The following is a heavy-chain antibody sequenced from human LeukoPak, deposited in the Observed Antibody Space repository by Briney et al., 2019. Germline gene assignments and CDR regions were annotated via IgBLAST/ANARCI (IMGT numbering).Heavy chain of an antibody. CDR2: INPNSGGT. V-gene: IGHV1-2*02. CDR3: ARDPIEAAVDFDY. D-gene: IGHD6-13*01. CDR1: GYTFTYYY. Sequence: ASVKVSRKASGYTFTYYYMHWVRQAPGQGLEWMGWINPNSGGTKYGQKFQGRVTMTRDTSISTAYMELSSLRSDDTAVYYCARDPIEAAVDFDYWGQGTLVTVSS. J-gene: IGHJ4*02.